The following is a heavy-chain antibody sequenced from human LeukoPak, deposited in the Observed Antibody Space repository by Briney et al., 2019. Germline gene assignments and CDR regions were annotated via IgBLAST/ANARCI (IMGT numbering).Heavy chain of an antibody. J-gene: IGHJ4*02. CDR2: ISDYKGHT. Sequence: GASVKVSCKASGYTFTGYGISWVRQAPGQGLEWMGWISDYKGHTNFAQKLQGRVTMTTDTSTNTAYMELRSLLSDDTAVYYCARDRYGTGSYDYWGQGTLVAVSS. V-gene: IGHV1-18*01. CDR3: ARDRYGTGSYDY. D-gene: IGHD3-10*01. CDR1: GYTFTGYG.